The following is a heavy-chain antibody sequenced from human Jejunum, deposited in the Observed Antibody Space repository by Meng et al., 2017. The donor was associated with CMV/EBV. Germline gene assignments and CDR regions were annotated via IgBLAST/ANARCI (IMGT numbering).Heavy chain of an antibody. CDR1: ADSIDSGSHS. D-gene: IGHD2-21*02. Sequence: VQLQESGPGLMKPSQPLSLTCTVSADSIDSGSHSWSWIRQPAGKELEWIGHIYTSGSTSYSPSLKSRVTISINTSKNQFSLNLSSVTAADTAVYYCARDPSYCGSDCYSDWGQGLLVTVSS. J-gene: IGHJ4*02. CDR2: IYTSGST. CDR3: ARDPSYCGSDCYSD. V-gene: IGHV4-61*02.